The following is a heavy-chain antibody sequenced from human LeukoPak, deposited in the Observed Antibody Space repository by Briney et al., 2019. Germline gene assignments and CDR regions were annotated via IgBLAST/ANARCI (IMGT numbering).Heavy chain of an antibody. CDR2: INPSGGDS. V-gene: IGHV1-2*02. Sequence: ASVKVSCKTSEHTFSAYFIHWVRQAPGQGLEWMGWINPSGGDSKTAQTLQGRVTMTRDTSSATAYLELRRLRSDDTAVYYCATMNSSGYFSAWGQGTLVTVSS. J-gene: IGHJ5*02. D-gene: IGHD3-22*01. CDR3: ATMNSSGYFSA. CDR1: EHTFSAYF.